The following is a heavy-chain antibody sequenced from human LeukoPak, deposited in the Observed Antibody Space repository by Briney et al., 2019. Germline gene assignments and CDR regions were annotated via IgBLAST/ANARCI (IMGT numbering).Heavy chain of an antibody. CDR3: ARAPYSSSTHEAFNMDV. J-gene: IGHJ6*03. CDR2: ISGSGVST. Sequence: GGSLRLSCAASGFTFSSYGMSWVRQAPGKGLEWVSGISGSGVSTYYADSVKGRFTISRDNSKNTLYLQMNSLRAEDTAVYYCARAPYSSSTHEAFNMDVWGKGTTVTVSS. V-gene: IGHV3-23*01. CDR1: GFTFSSYG. D-gene: IGHD6-6*01.